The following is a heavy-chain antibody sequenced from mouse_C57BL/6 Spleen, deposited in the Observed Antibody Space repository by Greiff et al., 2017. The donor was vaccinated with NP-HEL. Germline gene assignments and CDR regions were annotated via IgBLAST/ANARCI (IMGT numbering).Heavy chain of an antibody. J-gene: IGHJ1*03. CDR3: ARSGYYGSSYVYWYFDV. Sequence: VQLQQSGAELVRPGSSVKLSCKASGYTFTSYWMHWVKQRPIQGLEWIGNIDPSDSETHYNQKFKDKATLTVDKSSSTAYMQLSSLTSEDSAVYYCARSGYYGSSYVYWYFDVWGTGTTVTVSS. D-gene: IGHD1-1*01. CDR2: IDPSDSET. CDR1: GYTFTSYW. V-gene: IGHV1-52*01.